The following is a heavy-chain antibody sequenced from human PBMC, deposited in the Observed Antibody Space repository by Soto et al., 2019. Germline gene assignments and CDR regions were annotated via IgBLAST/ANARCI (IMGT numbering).Heavy chain of an antibody. J-gene: IGHJ5*02. CDR1: GYTFTSYG. D-gene: IGHD2-15*01. CDR3: ARGGVYCSAGTCPYNWFDP. CDR2: ISGYNGNT. V-gene: IGHV1-18*01. Sequence: QVQLVQSRAEVKKPGASVKVSCKTSGYTFTSYGITWVRQAPGQGLEWMGWISGYNGNTNYAQKLQGRVSMTTDTSTTTAYMELTSLRSDDTAVYYCARGGVYCSAGTCPYNWFDPWGQGTLLTVSS.